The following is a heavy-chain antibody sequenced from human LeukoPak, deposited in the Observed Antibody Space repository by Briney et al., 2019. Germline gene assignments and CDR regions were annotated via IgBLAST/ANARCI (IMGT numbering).Heavy chain of an antibody. D-gene: IGHD3-3*01. CDR1: GFTFSSYS. Sequence: GGSLRLSCATSGFTFSSYSMNWVRQAPGKGLEWVSSLSSSSTYIYYADSVKGRFTISRDNSKNTLYLQMDSLRAEDTAVYYCARDYDFWSGYYSPTRGYFGYWGQGTLVTVSS. J-gene: IGHJ4*02. CDR2: LSSSSTYI. CDR3: ARDYDFWSGYYSPTRGYFGY. V-gene: IGHV3-21*01.